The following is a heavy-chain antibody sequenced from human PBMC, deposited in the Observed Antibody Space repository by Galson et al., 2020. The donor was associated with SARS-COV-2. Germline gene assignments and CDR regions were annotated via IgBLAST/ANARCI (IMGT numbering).Heavy chain of an antibody. CDR2: VDSRGAST. CDR1: GFTFSRYA. V-gene: IGHV3-23*01. D-gene: IGHD3-10*01. J-gene: IGHJ2*01. Sequence: GESLKISCVVSGFTFSRYAMTWVRQAPGKGLEWVSSVDSRGASTFYTDSVRGRFTISRDNSKNTLYLQMNRLRVEDTAVYYCAKFGDTQPPWFFDVWGRGTLVSVSS. CDR3: AKFGDTQPPWFFDV.